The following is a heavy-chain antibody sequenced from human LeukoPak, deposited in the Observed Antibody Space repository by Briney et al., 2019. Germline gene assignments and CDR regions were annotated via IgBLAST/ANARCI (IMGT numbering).Heavy chain of an antibody. CDR3: ASSRDGYFDY. D-gene: IGHD5-24*01. CDR2: IKTDGSST. CDR1: GFTFSSYA. V-gene: IGHV3-74*01. Sequence: GGSLRLSCAASGFTFSSYAMSWVRQAPGKGLVWVSRIKTDGSSTSYADSVKGRFTISRDNAKNTLYLQMNSLRTEDTAVYYCASSRDGYFDYWGQGTLVTVSS. J-gene: IGHJ4*02.